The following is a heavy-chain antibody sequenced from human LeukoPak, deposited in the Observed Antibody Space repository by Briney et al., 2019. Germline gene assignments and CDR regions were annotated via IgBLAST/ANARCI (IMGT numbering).Heavy chain of an antibody. CDR2: INHSGST. CDR3: AKSNGYGLVDI. J-gene: IGHJ3*02. D-gene: IGHD3-10*01. V-gene: IGHV4-34*01. CDR1: GGSFSGYY. Sequence: SETLSLTCAVYGGSFSGYYWSWIRQPPGKGLEWIGEINHSGSTNYNPSLKSRVTISLDTSRNQFSLKLSSVTAADTAVYYCAKSNGYGLVDIWGQGTMVTVSS.